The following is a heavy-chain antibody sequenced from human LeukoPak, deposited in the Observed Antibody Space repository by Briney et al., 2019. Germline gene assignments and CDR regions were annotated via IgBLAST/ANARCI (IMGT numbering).Heavy chain of an antibody. D-gene: IGHD3-22*01. CDR1: GGSISSYY. CDR3: ARETSSGYNWFDP. Sequence: SESLSLTWTVAGGSISSYYWSWIRQLAGRVLEWIGYIYYSGSTNYNPSLKSRVTISVDTSKNQFSLKLSSVTAADTAVYYCARETSSGYNWFDPWGQGTLVTVSS. V-gene: IGHV4-59*12. CDR2: IYYSGST. J-gene: IGHJ5*02.